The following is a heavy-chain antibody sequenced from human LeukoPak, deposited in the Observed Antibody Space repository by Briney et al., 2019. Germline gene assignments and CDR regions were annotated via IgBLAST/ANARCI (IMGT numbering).Heavy chain of an antibody. Sequence: SVKVSCKASGVTFSSYAISWVRQAPGQGLEWMGRIIPILGIANYAQKFQGRVTITADKSTSTAYMELSSLRSEDTAVYYCASPAGYCSGGSCWVLWGQGTMVTVSS. D-gene: IGHD2-15*01. CDR2: IIPILGIA. CDR1: GVTFSSYA. J-gene: IGHJ3*01. CDR3: ASPAGYCSGGSCWVL. V-gene: IGHV1-69*04.